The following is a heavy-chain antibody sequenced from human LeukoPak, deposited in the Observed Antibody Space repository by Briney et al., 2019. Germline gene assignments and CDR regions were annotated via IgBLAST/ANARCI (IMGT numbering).Heavy chain of an antibody. CDR2: INHSGST. Sequence: PSETLSLTCAVYGGSFSGYYWSWIRRPPGKGLEWIGEINHSGSTNYNPSLKSRVTISVDTSKNQFYLKLSSVTAADTAVYYCARGKSTGAGAFDIWGHGTMVTVSS. CDR3: ARGKSTGAGAFDI. V-gene: IGHV4-34*01. D-gene: IGHD1-1*01. CDR1: GGSFSGYY. J-gene: IGHJ3*02.